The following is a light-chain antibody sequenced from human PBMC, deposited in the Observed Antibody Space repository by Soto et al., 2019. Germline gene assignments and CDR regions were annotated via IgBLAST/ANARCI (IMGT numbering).Light chain of an antibody. CDR3: QKRSNWPRT. CDR2: DPS. V-gene: IGKV3-11*01. Sequence: EIVSTHFLSTPSLSPGERATLSCRASQSVSSYLAWYQQKACQAPRLLIYDPSNRATGIPARFSGSGSGTDFTLTISSLEPEDFAVYYCQKRSNWPRTFGQGSKVDI. CDR1: QSVSSY. J-gene: IGKJ1*01.